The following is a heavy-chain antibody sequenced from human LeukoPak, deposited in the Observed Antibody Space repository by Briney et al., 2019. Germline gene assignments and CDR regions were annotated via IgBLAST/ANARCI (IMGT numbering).Heavy chain of an antibody. V-gene: IGHV4-59*08. CDR2: IYYSGST. D-gene: IGHD3-22*01. CDR1: GGSVSSYY. CDR3: ASRYYYDTRGYFLH. J-gene: IGHJ1*01. Sequence: SETLSLTCTVSGGSVSSYYWSWIRQPPGKGLEWIGYIYYSGSTNYNPSLKSRVTISVDTSKNQFSLKLRSVTAADRAVYYCASRYYYDTRGYFLHWGQGTLVTVSS.